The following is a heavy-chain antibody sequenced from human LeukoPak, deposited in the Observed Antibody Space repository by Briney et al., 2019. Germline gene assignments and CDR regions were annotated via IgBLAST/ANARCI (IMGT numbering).Heavy chain of an antibody. CDR1: GGSFSGYY. J-gene: IGHJ4*02. CDR3: ARGLSHQEPFNFDY. CDR2: INHSGST. Sequence: PETLSLTCAVYGGSFSGYYWSWIRQPPGKGLEWIGEINHSGSTNYNPSLKSRVTISVDTSKNQFSLKLSSVTAADTAVYYCARGLSHQEPFNFDYWGQGTLVTVSS. V-gene: IGHV4-34*01.